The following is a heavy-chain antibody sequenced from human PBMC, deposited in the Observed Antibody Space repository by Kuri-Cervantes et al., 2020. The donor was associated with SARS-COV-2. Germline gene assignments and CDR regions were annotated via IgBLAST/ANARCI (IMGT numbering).Heavy chain of an antibody. J-gene: IGHJ4*02. CDR2: IMQDGSET. V-gene: IGHV3-7*01. Sequence: GGSLRLSCAASGFRFSSYWMTWVRQAPGKGLEWVANIMQDGSETYYVDSVEGRFTISRDNAKKSLYLQMNSLRAEDTAVYYCATAVREPFGGYWGQGTLVTVSS. CDR3: ATAVREPFGGY. D-gene: IGHD3-16*01. CDR1: GFRFSSYW.